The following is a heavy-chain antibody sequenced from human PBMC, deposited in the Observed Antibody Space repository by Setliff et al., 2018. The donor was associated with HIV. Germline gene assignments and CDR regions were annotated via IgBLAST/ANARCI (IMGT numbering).Heavy chain of an antibody. D-gene: IGHD3-22*01. CDR2: IKSETDGGTT. J-gene: IGHJ3*02. Sequence: GGSLRLSCAASGFTFTGAWMHWVRQAPGKGLEWVARIKSETDGGTTDYAAPVKGRFTISRDDSKQTLYLQMDSLKTEDTAVYYCTHKTYSSGYDSAFDIWGQGTMVTVSS. CDR1: GFTFTGAW. V-gene: IGHV3-15*01. CDR3: THKTYSSGYDSAFDI.